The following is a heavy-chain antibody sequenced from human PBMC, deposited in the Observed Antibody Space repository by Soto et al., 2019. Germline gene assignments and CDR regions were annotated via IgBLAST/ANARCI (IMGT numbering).Heavy chain of an antibody. CDR3: AEEGGYSSGWDRVDY. D-gene: IGHD6-19*01. CDR2: ISGSGIST. Sequence: EVQLLESGGGLVQPGGSLRLSCTAAGFTFSSYAMSWVRQAPGKGLEWVSAISGSGISTYYADSVQGRFTISRDNSKNTLYLQMNSLRAEDTAVYYCAEEGGYSSGWDRVDYWGQGTLVTVSS. CDR1: GFTFSSYA. J-gene: IGHJ4*02. V-gene: IGHV3-23*01.